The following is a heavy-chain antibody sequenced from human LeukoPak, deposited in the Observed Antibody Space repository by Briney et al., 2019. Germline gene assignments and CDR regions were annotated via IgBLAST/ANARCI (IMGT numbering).Heavy chain of an antibody. CDR2: ISNSSTYI. V-gene: IGHV3-21*01. CDR1: GFTFSGYT. J-gene: IGHJ4*02. CDR3: ARWVCSSTSCYYFDY. D-gene: IGHD2-2*01. Sequence: GGSLRLSCAASGFTFSGYTVTWVRQAPGKGLEWVSSISNSSTYIYYADSVKGRFTISRDNVQNSLYLQMNSLRAEDTAVYYCARWVCSSTSCYYFDYWGQGTLVVVSS.